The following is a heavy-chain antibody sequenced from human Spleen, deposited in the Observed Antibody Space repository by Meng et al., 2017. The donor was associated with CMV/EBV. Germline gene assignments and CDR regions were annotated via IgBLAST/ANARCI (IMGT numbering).Heavy chain of an antibody. Sequence: GESLKISCAASGFTFSSYAMHWVRQAPGKGLEWVAVISYDGSNKYYAVPVKGRFTISRDNSKNTLYLQMNNLRAEDTAVYYCARDPALEYSGYGYFDYWGQGTLVTVSS. CDR2: ISYDGSNK. CDR3: ARDPALEYSGYGYFDY. CDR1: GFTFSSYA. D-gene: IGHD5-12*01. J-gene: IGHJ4*02. V-gene: IGHV3-30*04.